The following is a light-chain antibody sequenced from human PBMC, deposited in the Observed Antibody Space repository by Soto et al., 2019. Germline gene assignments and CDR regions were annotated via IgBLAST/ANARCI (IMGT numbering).Light chain of an antibody. CDR2: EVS. V-gene: IGLV2-14*01. J-gene: IGLJ3*02. Sequence: QPVLTQPASVSGSPGQSITISCTGTSSDVGGYNYVSWYQQHPGKAPKLMIYEVSNRPSGVSNRFSGSKSGNTASLTISGLQDEDEDDDYCSSYPSSRLWVFGGGTKLTVL. CDR1: SSDVGGYNY. CDR3: SSYPSSRLWV.